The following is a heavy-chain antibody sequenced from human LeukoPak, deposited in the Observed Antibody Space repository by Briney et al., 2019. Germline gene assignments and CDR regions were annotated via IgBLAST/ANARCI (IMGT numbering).Heavy chain of an antibody. V-gene: IGHV3-23*01. CDR2: ISGSGGST. CDR1: GPTFSTSA. Sequence: GGSLRLSCAAAGPTFSTSAMTWVRQAPGKGLEWVSTISGSGGSTYYADSVKGRFTISRDYSKNTLYLQMTSLRAEDTAVYYCARDWPHYYYYGMDVWGQGTTVTVSS. J-gene: IGHJ6*02. CDR3: ARDWPHYYYYGMDV.